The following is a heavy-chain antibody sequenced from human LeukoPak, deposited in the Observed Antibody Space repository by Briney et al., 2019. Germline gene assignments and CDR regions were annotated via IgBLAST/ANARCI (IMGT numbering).Heavy chain of an antibody. CDR3: ARDRYGDYVSDY. J-gene: IGHJ4*02. V-gene: IGHV3-48*02. D-gene: IGHD4-17*01. Sequence: GGSLRLSCAASGFTFSSYSMNWVRQAPGKGLEWVSYISSSSNTIHYADSVKGRFTISRDYATNSLYLQMSSLRDEDTAVCYCARDRYGDYVSDYWGQGTLVTVSS. CDR1: GFTFSSYS. CDR2: ISSSSNTI.